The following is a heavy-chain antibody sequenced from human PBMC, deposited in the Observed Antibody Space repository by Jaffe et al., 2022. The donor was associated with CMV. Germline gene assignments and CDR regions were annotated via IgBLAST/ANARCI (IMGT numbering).Heavy chain of an antibody. CDR1: GFAFGEYG. J-gene: IGHJ4*02. D-gene: IGHD2-21*01. CDR3: GRDAFGVIAK. Sequence: EVQMVESGGGLIKPGRSLRLSCTTSGFAFGEYGLSWFRQAPGKGLEWVGFIGSKASDGTTEYAASVKGRFFISRDDSKSIAHLHMNSLRIEDTGVYYCGRDAFGVIAKWGQGTLVTVSS. V-gene: IGHV3-49*05. CDR2: IGSKASDGTT.